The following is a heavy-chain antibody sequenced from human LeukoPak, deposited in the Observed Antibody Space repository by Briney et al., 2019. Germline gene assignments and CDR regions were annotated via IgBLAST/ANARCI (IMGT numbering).Heavy chain of an antibody. V-gene: IGHV1-2*02. J-gene: IGHJ4*02. CDR2: INPNSGGT. D-gene: IGHD3-16*01. Sequence: ASVKVSCKASGYTFTGYYMHWVRQAPGQGLEWMGWINPNSGGTNYAQEFQGRVTMTRDTSISTAYMELSRLRFDDTAVYYCARVGYYDYVWGSFPPDYWGQGTLVTVSS. CDR3: ARVGYYDYVWGSFPPDY. CDR1: GYTFTGYY.